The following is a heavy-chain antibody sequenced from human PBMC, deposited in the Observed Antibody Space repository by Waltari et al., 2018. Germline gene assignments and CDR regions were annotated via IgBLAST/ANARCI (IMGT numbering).Heavy chain of an antibody. CDR3: ARHWKKSGYRFDP. J-gene: IGHJ5*02. Sequence: QLQLQESGPGLVKPSETLSLTCTVSGGSIRSSSSYWGWIRQSPGKGLEWIGSIYYSGSTYYNPTLKSRVTISGDTSKNQFSLKLSSVTAADTAVYYCARHWKKSGYRFDPWGQGTLVTVSS. CDR2: IYYSGST. D-gene: IGHD5-12*01. CDR1: GGSIRSSSSY. V-gene: IGHV4-39*01.